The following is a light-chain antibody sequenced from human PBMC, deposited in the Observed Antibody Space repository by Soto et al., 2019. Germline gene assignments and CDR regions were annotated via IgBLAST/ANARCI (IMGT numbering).Light chain of an antibody. CDR2: GAS. CDR1: QSVSNNY. CDR3: QQYGSSGT. Sequence: IGLTQSKGHLSLSPGERASLSCGASQSVSNNYLAWYQQKPGQAPRLLIYGASNRATGIPDRFSGSGSGTDFTLTISRLEPEDFAVYYCQQYGSSGTFCQGANVDIK. J-gene: IGKJ1*01. V-gene: IGKV3-20*01.